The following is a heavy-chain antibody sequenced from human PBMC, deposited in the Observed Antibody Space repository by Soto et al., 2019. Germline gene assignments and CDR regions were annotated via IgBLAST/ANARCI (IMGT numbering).Heavy chain of an antibody. J-gene: IGHJ4*02. V-gene: IGHV4-59*01. CDR2: IYYSGST. CDR1: GGSISSYY. Sequence: SESLSLTCTVSGGSISSYYWSWIRQPPGKGLEWIGYIYYSGSTNYNPSLKSRVTISVDTSKNQFSLKLSSVTAADTAVYYCARDTTGYYFDYWGQGTLVTVSS. CDR3: ARDTTGYYFDY. D-gene: IGHD4-4*01.